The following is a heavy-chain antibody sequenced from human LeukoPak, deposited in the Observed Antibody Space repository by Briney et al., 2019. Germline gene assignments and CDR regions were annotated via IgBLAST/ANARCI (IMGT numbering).Heavy chain of an antibody. Sequence: PETLSLTCTVSGGSISSYYRSWIRQPPGKGREWIGYIYYSGSTNYNPSLKSRVTISVDTSKNPFSLKLSSVTAADTAVYYCARVYYNILTGYDAFDIWGQGTMVTVSS. V-gene: IGHV4-59*01. CDR2: IYYSGST. J-gene: IGHJ3*02. CDR1: GGSISSYY. CDR3: ARVYYNILTGYDAFDI. D-gene: IGHD3-9*01.